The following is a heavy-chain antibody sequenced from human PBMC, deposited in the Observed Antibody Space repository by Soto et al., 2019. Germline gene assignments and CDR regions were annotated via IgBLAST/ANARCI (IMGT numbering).Heavy chain of an antibody. CDR1: GGSISSSSYY. CDR3: ARHGYGSGSYWSPGTLIPDV. J-gene: IGHJ6*04. CDR2: IYYSGST. D-gene: IGHD3-10*01. V-gene: IGHV4-39*01. Sequence: QLQLQESGPGLVKPSETLSLTCTVSGGSISSSSYYWGWIRQPPGKGLEWIGSIYYSGSTYYNPSLKSRVTISVDTSKNQFSLKLSSVTAADTAVYYCARHGYGSGSYWSPGTLIPDVWGKGTTVTVSS.